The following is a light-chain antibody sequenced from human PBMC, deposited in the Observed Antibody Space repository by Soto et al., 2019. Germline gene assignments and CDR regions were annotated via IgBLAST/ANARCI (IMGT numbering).Light chain of an antibody. J-gene: IGKJ1*01. CDR2: GAS. CDR1: QSVGSGY. CDR3: QQYETSRP. Sequence: EIVLTQSPGTLSLSPGERATLSCRASQSVGSGYLAWYQQKPGQALRLLMYGASNRATGIPDRFSGSGSGTDFTLTINSLEPEDVPVYHGQQYETSRPFGQGTKVDIK. V-gene: IGKV3-20*01.